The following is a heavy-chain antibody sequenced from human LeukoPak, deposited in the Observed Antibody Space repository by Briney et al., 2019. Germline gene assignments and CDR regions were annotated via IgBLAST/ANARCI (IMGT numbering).Heavy chain of an antibody. D-gene: IGHD4-17*01. J-gene: IGHJ3*02. Sequence: KPGGSLRLSCAASGFTFSSYSMNWVRQAPGKGLEWVSSISSSSYIYYADSVKGRFTISRDNAKNSLYLQMNSLRAEDTAVYYCATVTDDYGDYSAFDIWGQGTMVTVSS. CDR3: ATVTDDYGDYSAFDI. V-gene: IGHV3-21*01. CDR2: ISSSSYI. CDR1: GFTFSSYS.